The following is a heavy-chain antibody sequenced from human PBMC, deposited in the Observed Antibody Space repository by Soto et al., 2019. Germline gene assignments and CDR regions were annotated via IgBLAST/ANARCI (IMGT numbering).Heavy chain of an antibody. CDR2: INAGNGNT. CDR3: ATAGGGQFMNYDYIWGSYRYQLDY. V-gene: IGHV1-3*01. CDR1: GYTFTSYA. D-gene: IGHD3-16*02. J-gene: IGHJ4*02. Sequence: ASVKVSCKASGYTFTSYAMHWVRQAPGQRLEWMGWINAGNGNTKYSQKFQGRVTITRDTSASTAYMELSSLRSEDTAVYYCATAGGGQFMNYDYIWGSYRYQLDYWGQGPLVTVSS.